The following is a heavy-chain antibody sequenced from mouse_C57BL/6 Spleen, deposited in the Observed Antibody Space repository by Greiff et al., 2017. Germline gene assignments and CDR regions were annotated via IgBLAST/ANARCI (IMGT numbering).Heavy chain of an antibody. Sequence: VQLQQSGPELVKPGASVKISCKASGYTFTDYYMNWVKQSHGKSLEWIGDINPNNGGTSYNQKFKGKATLTVDKSSSTAYMELRSLTSEDSAVYYCARTVGGYYGSSWYFDVWGTGTTVTVSS. V-gene: IGHV1-26*01. J-gene: IGHJ1*03. D-gene: IGHD1-1*01. CDR2: INPNNGGT. CDR3: ARTVGGYYGSSWYFDV. CDR1: GYTFTDYY.